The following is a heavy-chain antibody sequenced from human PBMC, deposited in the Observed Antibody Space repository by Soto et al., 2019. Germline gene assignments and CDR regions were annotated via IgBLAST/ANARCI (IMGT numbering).Heavy chain of an antibody. D-gene: IGHD2-2*01. Sequence: PSETLSLTCTVSGGSISSSSYYWGWIRQPPGKGLEWIGSIYYSGSTYYNPSLKSRVTISVDTSKNQFSLKLSSVTAADTAVYYCARLGGSSTSCYLYYYMDGWGKGTTVT. V-gene: IGHV4-39*01. CDR2: IYYSGST. CDR3: ARLGGSSTSCYLYYYMDG. J-gene: IGHJ6*03. CDR1: GGSISSSSYY.